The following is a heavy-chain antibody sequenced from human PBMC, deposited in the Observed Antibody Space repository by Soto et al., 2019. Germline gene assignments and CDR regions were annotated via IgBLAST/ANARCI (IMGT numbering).Heavy chain of an antibody. V-gene: IGHV4-30-4*01. Sequence: PSETLSLTCTVSGGSISSGDYYWSWIRQPPGKGLEWIGYIYYSGSTYYNPSLESRVTISVDTSKNQFSLKLSSVTAADTAVYYCARGTICSGSYYRHCYYYGMDVWGQGTTVTVSS. CDR1: GGSISSGDYY. J-gene: IGHJ6*02. D-gene: IGHD3-10*02. CDR3: ARGTICSGSYYRHCYYYGMDV. CDR2: IYYSGST.